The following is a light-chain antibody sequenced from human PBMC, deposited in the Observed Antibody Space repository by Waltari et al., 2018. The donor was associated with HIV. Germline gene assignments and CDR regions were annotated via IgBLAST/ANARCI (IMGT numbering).Light chain of an antibody. CDR1: PSVSSY. CDR2: DAS. J-gene: IGKJ2*01. CDR3: QQRSA. V-gene: IGKV3-11*01. Sequence: EIVLTQSPATLSLSPGERATLSCRASPSVSSYLAWYQQKPGQAPRLLIYDASNRATGIPARFSGSGSGTYFTLTISSLEPEDFAVYYCQQRSAFGQGTKLEIK.